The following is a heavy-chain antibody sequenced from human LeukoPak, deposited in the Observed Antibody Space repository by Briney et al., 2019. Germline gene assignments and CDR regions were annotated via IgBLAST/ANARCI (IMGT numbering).Heavy chain of an antibody. J-gene: IGHJ5*02. CDR3: ARQNNTYHHYNLGWYDP. CDR1: GDNVSANSGA. CDR2: TYYRSKWYY. D-gene: IGHD5-24*01. V-gene: IGHV6-1*01. Sequence: SQTLSLTCAISGDNVSANSGAWNWIRQSPSRGLEWLGRTYYRSKWYYDYAVSVKSRITINPDTSKNQFSLQLSSVTPEDTAVYYCARQNNTYHHYNLGWYDPWGQGTLVTVSS.